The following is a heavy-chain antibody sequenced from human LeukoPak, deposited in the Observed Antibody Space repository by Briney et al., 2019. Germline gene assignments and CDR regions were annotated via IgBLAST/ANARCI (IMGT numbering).Heavy chain of an antibody. CDR1: GFTFTNYG. Sequence: GGSLRLSCSASGFTFTNYGMHWVRQAPGKGLEWVAVISYDGITNYYADSVKGRFTVSRDNSENTLCLQMNSLRPDDTAVYYCAKKAAPVSAIRAGFDYWGQGTLVTVSS. D-gene: IGHD2-21*01. CDR3: AKKAAPVSAIRAGFDY. CDR2: ISYDGITN. V-gene: IGHV3-30*18. J-gene: IGHJ4*02.